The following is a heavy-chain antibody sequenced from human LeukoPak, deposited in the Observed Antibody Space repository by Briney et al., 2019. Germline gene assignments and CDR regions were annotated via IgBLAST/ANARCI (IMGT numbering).Heavy chain of an antibody. CDR3: AGGGYSYGFGFDY. J-gene: IGHJ4*02. D-gene: IGHD5-18*01. CDR2: ISSSSSYI. Sequence: GGSLRLSCAASGFTFSSYSMNWVRQAPGKGLEWVSSISSSSSYIYHADSMKGRFTISRDNAKNSLYLQMSSLRGEDTAVYYCAGGGYSYGFGFDYWGQGTLVTVSS. V-gene: IGHV3-21*01. CDR1: GFTFSSYS.